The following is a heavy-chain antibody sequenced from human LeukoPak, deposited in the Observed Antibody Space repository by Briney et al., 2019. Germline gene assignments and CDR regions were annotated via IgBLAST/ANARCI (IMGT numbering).Heavy chain of an antibody. J-gene: IGHJ4*02. CDR3: AKVGHNSWDFDY. Sequence: GGSLRLSCAASGFPFSTNDMTWVRQAPGKGLEWVSAISGSASGGTTYGDSVKGRFTISRDNSKNTLYLQMNSLRAEDTAVYYCAKVGHNSWDFDYWGQGTLVTVSS. CDR1: GFPFSTND. V-gene: IGHV3-23*01. CDR2: ISGSASGGT. D-gene: IGHD2-15*01.